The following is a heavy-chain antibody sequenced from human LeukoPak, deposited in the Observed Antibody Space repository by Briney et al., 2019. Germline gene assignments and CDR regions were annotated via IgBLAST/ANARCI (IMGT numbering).Heavy chain of an antibody. J-gene: IGHJ1*01. CDR2: IKQDGSEK. V-gene: IGHV3-7*01. D-gene: IGHD6-13*01. CDR1: GFTFSSYW. CDR3: ARDPAPGTRRVQH. Sequence: GGSLRLSCAASGFTFSSYWMSWVRQAPGKGLEWVANIKQDGSEKNYVDSVEGRFTISRDNAKNSLYLQMNSLRAEDTAVYYCARDPAPGTRRVQHWGQGTLVTVSS.